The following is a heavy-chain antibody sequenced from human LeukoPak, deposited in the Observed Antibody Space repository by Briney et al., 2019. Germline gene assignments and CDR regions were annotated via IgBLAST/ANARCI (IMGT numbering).Heavy chain of an antibody. V-gene: IGHV4-30-2*01. CDR2: IYHSGST. D-gene: IGHD3-10*01. CDR3: ARGTYYYGSGTHYYFDH. CDR1: GGSISSGGYS. Sequence: RSETLSLTCAVSGGSISSGGYSWSWIRQPPGEGLEWIGYIYHSGSTYYNPSLESRVTISVDRSKNQFSLKLSSVTAADTAVYYCARGTYYYGSGTHYYFDHWGQGTLVTVSS. J-gene: IGHJ4*02.